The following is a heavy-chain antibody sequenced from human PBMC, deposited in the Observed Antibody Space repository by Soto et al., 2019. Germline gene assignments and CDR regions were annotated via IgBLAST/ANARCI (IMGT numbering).Heavy chain of an antibody. CDR3: ARVGTSSSPPYFDY. CDR2: IRQDGSEK. V-gene: IGHV3-7*03. D-gene: IGHD6-6*01. Sequence: VGSLRLSCAASGFTFSSYWMSWVRQAPGKGLEWVANIRQDGSEKYYVDSVKGRFTISRDNAKNSLYLQMNSLRAEDTAVYYCARVGTSSSPPYFDYWGQGTLVTVSS. J-gene: IGHJ4*02. CDR1: GFTFSSYW.